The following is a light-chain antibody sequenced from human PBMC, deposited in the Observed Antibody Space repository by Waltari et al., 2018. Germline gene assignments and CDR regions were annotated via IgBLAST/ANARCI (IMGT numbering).Light chain of an antibody. J-gene: IGLJ2*01. CDR1: NIGSKN. V-gene: IGLV3-21*02. Sequence: YVLTQPPSLSVAPGQTAKITCETNNIGSKNVHGYQREPGQAPVMVVFDDSERPSGIPERFSGSNSGNTATLTISRVEAGDEADYFCQVWDHDSDHPVFGGGTRLTV. CDR3: QVWDHDSDHPV. CDR2: DDS.